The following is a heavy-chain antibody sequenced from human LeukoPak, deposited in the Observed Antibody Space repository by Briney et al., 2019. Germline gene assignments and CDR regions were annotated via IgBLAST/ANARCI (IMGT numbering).Heavy chain of an antibody. D-gene: IGHD2-15*01. J-gene: IGHJ4*02. V-gene: IGHV1-2*02. Sequence: ASVTVSRKDSGYTFIAYNMHWVRQAPGRSLEWMGWINTSSDGTNYAQKFQGRVTMTRDTSISTAYMELSELRSDDTAVYYCARQKDPLPIDYCGQGTLITVSS. CDR3: ARQKDPLPIDY. CDR2: INTSSDGT. CDR1: GYTFIAYN.